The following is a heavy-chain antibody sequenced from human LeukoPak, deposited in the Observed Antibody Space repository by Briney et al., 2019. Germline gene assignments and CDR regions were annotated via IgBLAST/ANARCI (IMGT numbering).Heavy chain of an antibody. CDR2: VNSDGSST. D-gene: IGHD6-13*01. Sequence: PGGSLRLSCAASGFTFSSYWMHWVRQAPGKGLVWVSRVNSDGSSTTYADSVKGRFTISRDNAKNTLYLQMNSLRAEDTAVHYCARVGSSWLFDYWGQGTLVTVSS. CDR1: GFTFSSYW. V-gene: IGHV3-74*01. J-gene: IGHJ4*02. CDR3: ARVGSSWLFDY.